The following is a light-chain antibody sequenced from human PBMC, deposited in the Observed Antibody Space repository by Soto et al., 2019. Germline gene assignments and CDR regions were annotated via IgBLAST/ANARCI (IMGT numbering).Light chain of an antibody. V-gene: IGKV3-20*01. J-gene: IGKJ1*01. CDR2: DAS. CDR3: QQYDGSPRT. CDR1: QSVSSY. Sequence: EIVLTQSPGTLSLSPGERATLSCMASQSVSSYLAWYQLKPGQTPRLLIYDASNGATGIPARFSGSGSGTDFTLTISRLEPEDFAVYYCQQYDGSPRTFGQGTKVDI.